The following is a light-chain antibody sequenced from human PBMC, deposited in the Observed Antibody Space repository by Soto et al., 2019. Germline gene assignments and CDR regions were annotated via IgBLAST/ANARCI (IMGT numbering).Light chain of an antibody. CDR2: DSS. V-gene: IGLV1-51*01. CDR1: TSNIGKNY. CDR3: GTWDSSLRAGV. Sequence: QSVLTQPPSVSAAPGQKVTISCAGSTSNIGKNYVSWYQQLPGTAPKLLIYDSSERPSGIPDRFSGSKSDTSASLDITGLQTGDEADYYCGTWDSSLRAGVFGGGTKVTVL. J-gene: IGLJ2*01.